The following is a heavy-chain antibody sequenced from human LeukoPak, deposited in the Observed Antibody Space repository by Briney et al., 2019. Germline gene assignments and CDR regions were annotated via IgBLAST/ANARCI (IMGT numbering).Heavy chain of an antibody. Sequence: SETLSLTCTVSGDSISGYYWSWIRQSPGKGLEWIANIYYSGTTNYNPSLKSRATVSVDTSKNQFSLKLSSVTAADTAFYYCVRGGTYGHYWGQGTQVTVSP. CDR2: IYYSGTT. J-gene: IGHJ4*02. CDR3: VRGGTYGHY. D-gene: IGHD3-10*01. V-gene: IGHV4-59*01. CDR1: GDSISGYY.